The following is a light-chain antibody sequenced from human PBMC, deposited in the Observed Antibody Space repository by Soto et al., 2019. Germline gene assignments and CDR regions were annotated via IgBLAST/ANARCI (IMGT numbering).Light chain of an antibody. CDR2: GAS. J-gene: IGKJ4*01. CDR3: QKYGSSPLT. Sequence: EIVLTQSPGTLSLSPGERATLSCRASQSVRSSYLAWYQQKPGQAPRLLIYGASSRATGIPDRFSGSGSGTDFNLTITRLEPEDFAVYYCQKYGSSPLTFGGGTKVEIK. CDR1: QSVRSSY. V-gene: IGKV3-20*01.